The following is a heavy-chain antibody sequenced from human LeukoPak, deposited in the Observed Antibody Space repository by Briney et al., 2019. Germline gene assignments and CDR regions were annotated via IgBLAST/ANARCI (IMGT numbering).Heavy chain of an antibody. CDR1: GGTFSSYA. CDR2: IIPIFGTA. D-gene: IGHD2-2*01. CDR3: ARGVVVVPAANLYYYYGMDV. V-gene: IGHV1-69*13. J-gene: IGHJ6*04. Sequence: SVKVSCKASGGTFSSYAISWVRQAPGQGLEWMGGIIPIFGTANYAQKFQGRVTITADESTSTAYMELSSLRSEDTAVYYCARGVVVVPAANLYYYYGMDVWGKGTTATVSS.